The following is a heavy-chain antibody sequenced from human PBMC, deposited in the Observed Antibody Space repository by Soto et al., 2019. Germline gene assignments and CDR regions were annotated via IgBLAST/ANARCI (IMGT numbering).Heavy chain of an antibody. CDR3: TYQDATEQHFVPY. CDR2: IKSKAYGGTT. J-gene: IGHJ4*02. Sequence: EVQLVESGGGLVKPGGSLRLSCAASGFTFSDAWMNWARQAPGKGLEWVGRIKSKAYGGTTDYSAPVKGRFTISRDDSTATMYLQMNSLETEDTGVYYCTYQDATEQHFVPYWGQGTLVTVSS. D-gene: IGHD6-13*01. CDR1: GFTFSDAW. V-gene: IGHV3-15*07.